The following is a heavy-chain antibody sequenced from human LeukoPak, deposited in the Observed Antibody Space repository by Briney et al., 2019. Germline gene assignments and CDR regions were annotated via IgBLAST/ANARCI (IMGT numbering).Heavy chain of an antibody. CDR1: GYTFTGYY. V-gene: IGHV1-2*02. CDR2: INPNSGGT. J-gene: IGHJ4*02. Sequence: ASVKVSCKASGYTFTGYYMHWVRQAPGQGLEWMGWINPNSGGTNYAQKFQGRVTMTRDTSISTAYMELSRLRSDDTAVHYCARGIAAAGNFDYWGQGTLVTVSS. D-gene: IGHD6-13*01. CDR3: ARGIAAAGNFDY.